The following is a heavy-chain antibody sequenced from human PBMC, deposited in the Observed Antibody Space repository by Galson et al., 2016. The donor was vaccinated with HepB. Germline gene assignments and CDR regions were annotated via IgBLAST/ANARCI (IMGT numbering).Heavy chain of an antibody. Sequence: SETLSLTCIVSGGSISSDYYWGWIRQPPGRGLEWIGSIYSSDDTYYNPSLNSRVTISVDTSKNQFSLRLNSVTAADTGVYYCATGIVVAGKYYYYYMDVWGKGTTVTVSS. CDR3: ATGIVVAGKYYYYYMDV. CDR1: GGSISSDYY. J-gene: IGHJ6*03. CDR2: IYSSDDT. D-gene: IGHD6-19*01. V-gene: IGHV4-39*01.